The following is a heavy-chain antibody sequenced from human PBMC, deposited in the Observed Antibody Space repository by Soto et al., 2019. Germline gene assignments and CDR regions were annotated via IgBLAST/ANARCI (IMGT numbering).Heavy chain of an antibody. D-gene: IGHD3-3*01. CDR2: IVVGSGNT. CDR1: GFTFTSSA. J-gene: IGHJ6*03. CDR3: AAGRSGYDFWSGRPNMDV. V-gene: IGHV1-58*02. Sequence: SVKVSCKASGFTFTSSAMQWVRQARGQRLEWIGWIVVGSGNTNYAQKFQERVTITRDMSTSTAYMELSSLRSEDTAVYYCAAGRSGYDFWSGRPNMDVWGKGTTVTV.